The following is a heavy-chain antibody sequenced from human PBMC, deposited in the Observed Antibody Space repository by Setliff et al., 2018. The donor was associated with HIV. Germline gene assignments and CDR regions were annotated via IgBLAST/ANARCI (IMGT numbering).Heavy chain of an antibody. D-gene: IGHD6-6*01. Sequence: AGSLRLSCAASGFTFRNYAMTWVRQAPGKGLEWVSTISPSSGGTNYADSVKGRFTISRDNSKNILYLQMNSLRVEDSAVYYCAKTVALRRAARLDLDYWGQGTLVTVSS. J-gene: IGHJ4*02. CDR3: AKTVALRRAARLDLDY. CDR2: ISPSSGGT. V-gene: IGHV3-23*01. CDR1: GFTFRNYA.